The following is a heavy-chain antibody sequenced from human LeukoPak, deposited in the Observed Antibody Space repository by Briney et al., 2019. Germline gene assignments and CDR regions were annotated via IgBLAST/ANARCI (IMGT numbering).Heavy chain of an antibody. CDR3: ARENVIGYSSSRGWFDP. D-gene: IGHD6-13*01. V-gene: IGHV3-30*02. J-gene: IGHJ5*02. Sequence: KSGGSLRLSCAASGFTFSSYGMHWVRQAPGKGLEWVAFIRYDGSNKYYADSVKGRFTISRDNSKNTLYLQMNSLRAEDTAVYYCARENVIGYSSSRGWFDPWGQGTLVTVSS. CDR2: IRYDGSNK. CDR1: GFTFSSYG.